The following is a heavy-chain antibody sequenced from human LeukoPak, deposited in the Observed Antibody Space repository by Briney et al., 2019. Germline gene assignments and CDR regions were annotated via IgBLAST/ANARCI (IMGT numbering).Heavy chain of an antibody. V-gene: IGHV3-20*04. J-gene: IGHJ4*02. CDR2: INWNGGST. CDR1: GFTFDDYG. Sequence: PGGSLRLSCAASGFTFDDYGMSWVRQAPGKGLEWVSGINWNGGSTGYADSVKGRFTISRDNAKNSLYLQMNSLRAEDTALYYCARSSTSCLRRGYWYQTTYYFDYWGQGTLVTVSS. D-gene: IGHD2-2*01. CDR3: ARSSTSCLRRGYWYQTTYYFDY.